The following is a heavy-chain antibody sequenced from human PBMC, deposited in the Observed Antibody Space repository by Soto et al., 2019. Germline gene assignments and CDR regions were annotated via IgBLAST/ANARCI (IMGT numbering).Heavy chain of an antibody. V-gene: IGHV3-23*01. J-gene: IGHJ4*02. CDR3: AKVESNDGDDEFDY. D-gene: IGHD4-17*01. CDR1: GFTFSSYA. CDR2: ISGSGLEWVSSLSGGGFST. Sequence: EVQLLESGGGLVQPGGSMRLPCAASGFTFSSYAMSWVRQAPGKGLEWVSSISGSGLEWVSSLSGGGFSTYYAYSVKGRFTISRDNSKNTLYRQMNSLRAEGPAVYYCAKVESNDGDDEFDYWVQGTRVTVS.